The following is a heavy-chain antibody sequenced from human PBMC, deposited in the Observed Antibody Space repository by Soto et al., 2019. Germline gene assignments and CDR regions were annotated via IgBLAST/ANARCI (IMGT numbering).Heavy chain of an antibody. Sequence: GGSLRLSCAASGFTFSSYWMSWVRQAPGKGLEWVANIKQDGSEKYYVDSVKGRFTISRDNAKNSLYLQMNSLRAEDTAVYYCARDRYSSSWTYYYYYYGMDVWRQGTTVTVSS. D-gene: IGHD6-13*01. CDR2: IKQDGSEK. V-gene: IGHV3-7*01. CDR3: ARDRYSSSWTYYYYYYGMDV. CDR1: GFTFSSYW. J-gene: IGHJ6*02.